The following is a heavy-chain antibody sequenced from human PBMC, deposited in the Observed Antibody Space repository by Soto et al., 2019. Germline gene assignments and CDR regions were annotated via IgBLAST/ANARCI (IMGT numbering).Heavy chain of an antibody. Sequence: PSCTLSLASTASGGTISSYYWSWTRQPPGKGLEWIGSIYYSGTANYSPSLKSRLAIDVDTSKNQFSLRLSSVTAADTAVYYCATRSGDYVGWFDPWGQGTRVTVSS. CDR1: GGTISSYY. J-gene: IGHJ5*02. CDR2: IYYSGTA. CDR3: ATRSGDYVGWFDP. D-gene: IGHD4-17*01. V-gene: IGHV4-59*08.